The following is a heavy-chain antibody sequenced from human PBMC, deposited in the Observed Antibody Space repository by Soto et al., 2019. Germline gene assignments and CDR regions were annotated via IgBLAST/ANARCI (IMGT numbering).Heavy chain of an antibody. Sequence: LSLTCTVSGYSVSSRSYFWGWIRQPPGKGLEWIGTIYYSGSTYYNPSLKSRVTISVDTSKNQFSLKLSSVTAADTAVYYCASYYYDSSGYYYVPGVYWGQGTLVTVSS. V-gene: IGHV4-39*01. CDR1: GYSVSSRSYF. CDR2: IYYSGST. D-gene: IGHD3-22*01. J-gene: IGHJ4*02. CDR3: ASYYYDSSGYYYVPGVY.